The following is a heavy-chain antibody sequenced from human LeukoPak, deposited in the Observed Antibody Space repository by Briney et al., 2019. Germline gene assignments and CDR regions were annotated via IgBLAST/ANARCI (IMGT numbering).Heavy chain of an antibody. CDR3: AKGVLRTGGDY. CDR2: IIGSGSNT. Sequence: GSLRLSCAASGFTFSSYAMTWVRQAPGKGLEWVSSIIGSGSNTYYADSVKGRFTISRDNSKNTLYLQMNSQRAEDTAVYYCAKGVLRTGGDYWGQGTLVTVSS. D-gene: IGHD3-16*01. CDR1: GFTFSSYA. J-gene: IGHJ4*02. V-gene: IGHV3-23*01.